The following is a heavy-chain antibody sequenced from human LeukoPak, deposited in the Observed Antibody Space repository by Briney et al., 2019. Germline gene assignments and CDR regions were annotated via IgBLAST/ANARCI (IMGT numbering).Heavy chain of an antibody. CDR2: IYYSGST. CDR1: GGSISSGDYY. D-gene: IGHD2-15*01. V-gene: IGHV4-30-4*02. Sequence: SETLSLTCTVSGGSISSGDYYWSWIRQPPGKGLEWIGYIYYSGSTYYNPSLKSRVTISVDTSKNQFSLKLSSVTVADTAVYYCARADGYCRSSSCYSSNWFDPWGQGTLVTVSS. CDR3: ARADGYCRSSSCYSSNWFDP. J-gene: IGHJ5*02.